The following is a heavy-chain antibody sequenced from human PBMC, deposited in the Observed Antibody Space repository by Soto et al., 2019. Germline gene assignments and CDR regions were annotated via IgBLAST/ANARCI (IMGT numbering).Heavy chain of an antibody. CDR2: INDYGTTI. V-gene: IGHV3-74*01. J-gene: IGHJ4*02. D-gene: IGHD3-9*01. Sequence: GGSLRLSCAASGFTLGNYWMHWVRQAPGKGLVWVSRINDYGTTINYAESVEGRFIISRDDAKSEVYLQMNNLRAEDSAVYYCARGGLAPFDYWGQGALVTVSS. CDR1: GFTLGNYW. CDR3: ARGGLAPFDY.